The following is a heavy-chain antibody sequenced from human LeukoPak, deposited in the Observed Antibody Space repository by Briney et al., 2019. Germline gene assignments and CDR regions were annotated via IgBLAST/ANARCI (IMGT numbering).Heavy chain of an antibody. Sequence: GASVKVSCKASVYTFTSYDINWVRQATGQGLEWMGWMNPNSGNTGYAQKFQGRVTMTRNTSISTAYMELSSLRSEDTAVYYCARGAPAYGENWFDPWGQGTPVTVSS. CDR1: VYTFTSYD. CDR2: MNPNSGNT. V-gene: IGHV1-8*01. D-gene: IGHD3-10*01. CDR3: ARGAPAYGENWFDP. J-gene: IGHJ5*02.